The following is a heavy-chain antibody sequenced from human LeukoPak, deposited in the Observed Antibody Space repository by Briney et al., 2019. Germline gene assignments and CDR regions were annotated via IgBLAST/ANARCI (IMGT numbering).Heavy chain of an antibody. CDR2: IYSGGST. V-gene: IGHV3-23*03. CDR1: GFTFSSYA. J-gene: IGHJ4*02. Sequence: GGSLRLSCAASGFTFSSYAMSWVRQAPGKGLEWVSVIYSGGSTYYADSVKGRFTISRDNSKNTLYLQMNSLRAEDTAVYYCAKDLDPLYSSSWYCFDYWGQGTLVTVSS. D-gene: IGHD6-13*01. CDR3: AKDLDPLYSSSWYCFDY.